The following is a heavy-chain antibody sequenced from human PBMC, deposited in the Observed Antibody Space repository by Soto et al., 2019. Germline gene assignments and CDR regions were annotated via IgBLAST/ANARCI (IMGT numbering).Heavy chain of an antibody. V-gene: IGHV3-23*01. D-gene: IGHD7-27*01. CDR2: ISGDGGTT. Sequence: EVQLLESGGGLVQPGGSLRLSCAASGFTFSKSAMSWVRHGPGKGLEWVSGISGDGGTTYHADAVKGRFSISRDNSKNTLSLQMNSLRVEDTAVYYCAKNAGDWIRYGLDVWGQGSTVTVSS. CDR1: GFTFSKSA. CDR3: AKNAGDWIRYGLDV. J-gene: IGHJ6*02.